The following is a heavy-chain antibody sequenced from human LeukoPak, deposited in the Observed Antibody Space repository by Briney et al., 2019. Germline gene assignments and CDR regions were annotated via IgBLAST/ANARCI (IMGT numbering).Heavy chain of an antibody. CDR1: GFTFSSYA. CDR2: ISYDGSNK. Sequence: SGRSLRLSCAASGFTFSSYAMHWVRQAPGKGLEWVAVISYDGSNKYYADSVKGRFTISRDNSKNTLYLQMNGLRAEDTAVYYCARGIVVVVAATQDYYYGMDVWGKGTTVTVSS. J-gene: IGHJ6*04. CDR3: ARGIVVVVAATQDYYYGMDV. V-gene: IGHV3-30*04. D-gene: IGHD2-15*01.